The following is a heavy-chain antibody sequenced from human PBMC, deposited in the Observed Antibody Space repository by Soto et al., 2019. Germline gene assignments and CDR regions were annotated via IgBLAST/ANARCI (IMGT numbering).Heavy chain of an antibody. D-gene: IGHD6-13*01. V-gene: IGHV1-3*01. Sequence: QVQLVQSGAEVKKPGASGKVSCKASGYTFTSYAMHWVRQAPGQRLEGIGWINAGNGNTKYSQKLQGRVTITRDTSASTAYMELSSLRSEDTAVYFCARVGSAAGPYYFPPWGQGTLGTVSS. CDR1: GYTFTSYA. CDR3: ARVGSAAGPYYFPP. CDR2: INAGNGNT. J-gene: IGHJ5*02.